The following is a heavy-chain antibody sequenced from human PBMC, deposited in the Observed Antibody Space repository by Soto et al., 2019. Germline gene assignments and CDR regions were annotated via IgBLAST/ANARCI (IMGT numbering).Heavy chain of an antibody. V-gene: IGHV4-4*07. CDR2: IDNSGST. CDR3: ARGGQDFWSGPFDY. Sequence: SETLSLTCTVSGGSISNYFCNWIRQPAGKGLEWIGRIDNSGSTNYNPSLKSRITMSADTSRNQFSLKLNTVTAADTAVYYCARGGQDFWSGPFDYWGQGALVTVSS. D-gene: IGHD3-3*01. CDR1: GGSISNYF. J-gene: IGHJ4*02.